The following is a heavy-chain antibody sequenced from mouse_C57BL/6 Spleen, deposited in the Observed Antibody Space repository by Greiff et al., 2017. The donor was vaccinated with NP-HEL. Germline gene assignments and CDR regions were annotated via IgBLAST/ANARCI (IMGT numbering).Heavy chain of an antibody. CDR3: ARGGLQLRLWFAY. CDR2: ISYDGSN. J-gene: IGHJ3*01. D-gene: IGHD3-2*02. Sequence: EVQLQESGPGLVKPSQSLSLTCSVTGYSITSGYYWNWIRQFPGNKLEWMGYISYDGSNNYNPSLKNRISITRDTSKNQFFLKLNSLTTEDTATYYCARGGLQLRLWFAYWGQGTLVTVSA. V-gene: IGHV3-6*01. CDR1: GYSITSGYY.